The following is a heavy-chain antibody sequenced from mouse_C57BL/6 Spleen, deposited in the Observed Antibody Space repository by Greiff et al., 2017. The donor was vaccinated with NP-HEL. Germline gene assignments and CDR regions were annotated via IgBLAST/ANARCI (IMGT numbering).Heavy chain of an antibody. Sequence: VQGVESGAELVRPGASVTLSCKASGYTFTDYEMHWVKQTPVHGLEWIGAIDPETGGTAYNQKFKGKAILTADKSSSTAYMELRSLTSEDSAVYYCTRYYYGSSNYAMDYWGQGTSVTVSS. D-gene: IGHD1-1*01. CDR2: IDPETGGT. CDR3: TRYYYGSSNYAMDY. V-gene: IGHV1-15*01. J-gene: IGHJ4*01. CDR1: GYTFTDYE.